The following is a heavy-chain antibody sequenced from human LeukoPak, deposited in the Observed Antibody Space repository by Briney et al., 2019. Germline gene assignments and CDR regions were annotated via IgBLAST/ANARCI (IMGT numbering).Heavy chain of an antibody. CDR1: GDSFSSGGYS. CDR3: ARGCSSTRCYLSAVDI. Sequence: SETLSLTCTVSGDSFSSGGYSWSWSRQHPGKGLEWIGYIYYSGSAYYNPSLKSRPTISVDSSKNQFSLKLRSVTAADTAVYYCARGCSSTRCYLSAVDIWGQGTMVTVSS. D-gene: IGHD2-2*01. J-gene: IGHJ3*02. CDR2: IYYSGSA. V-gene: IGHV4-31*03.